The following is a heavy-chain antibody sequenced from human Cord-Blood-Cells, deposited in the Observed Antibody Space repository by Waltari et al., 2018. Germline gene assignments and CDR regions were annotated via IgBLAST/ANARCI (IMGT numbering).Heavy chain of an antibody. CDR2: ISYDGSKK. Sequence: QVQLVEYGGGVVNAGRSRRVSCAASRYTYSSYGMHWVRQAPGKGLEWVAVISYDGSKKYYAYSVKCRFPISRDNSKNTLYLLMNSLSSEDTAVYYCAKSAGEWELLLVYWGQGTLVTVSS. CDR3: AKSAGEWELLLVY. J-gene: IGHJ4*02. CDR1: RYTYSSYG. V-gene: IGHV3-30*18. D-gene: IGHD1-26*01.